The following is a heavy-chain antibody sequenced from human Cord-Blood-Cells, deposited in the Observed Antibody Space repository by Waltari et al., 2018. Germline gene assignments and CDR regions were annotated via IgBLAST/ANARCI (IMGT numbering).Heavy chain of an antibody. CDR2: INHSGST. CDR1: GGSFSGYY. D-gene: IGHD6-13*01. CDR3: ARQDSSSWYNWFDP. J-gene: IGHJ5*02. Sequence: QVQLQQWGAGLLKPSETLSLTCAVYGGSFSGYYWSWIRQPPGKGLEWIGEINHSGSTNHNPSLKSRVTISVDTSKNQFSLKLSSVTAADTAVYYCARQDSSSWYNWFDPWGQGTLVTVSS. V-gene: IGHV4-34*01.